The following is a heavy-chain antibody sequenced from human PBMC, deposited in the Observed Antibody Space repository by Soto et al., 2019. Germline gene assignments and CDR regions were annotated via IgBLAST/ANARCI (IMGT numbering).Heavy chain of an antibody. CDR2: ISGSGGST. Sequence: GGSLRLSCAASGFTFSSYAMSWVRQAPGKGLEWVSAISGSGGSTYYADSVKGRFTISRDNSKNTLYLQMNSLRAEDTAVYYCAKDWAGYSSGWSSGWFDPWGQGTLVTVSS. J-gene: IGHJ5*02. CDR1: GFTFSSYA. CDR3: AKDWAGYSSGWSSGWFDP. D-gene: IGHD6-19*01. V-gene: IGHV3-23*01.